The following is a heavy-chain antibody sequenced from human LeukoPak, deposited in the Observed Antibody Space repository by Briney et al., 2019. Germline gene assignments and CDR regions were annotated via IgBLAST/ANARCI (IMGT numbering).Heavy chain of an antibody. CDR3: AKDYAGCSIDY. V-gene: IGHV3-23*01. Sequence: PGGSLRLSCAASGFTFSSYAMSWIRQAPGKGLEWVSYISRSGESTFYADSVRGRFTISRDNSKNTVSLQMESLRAEDTALYYCAKDYAGCSIDYWGQGTLVTVSS. J-gene: IGHJ4*02. CDR2: ISRSGEST. CDR1: GFTFSSYA. D-gene: IGHD3-16*01.